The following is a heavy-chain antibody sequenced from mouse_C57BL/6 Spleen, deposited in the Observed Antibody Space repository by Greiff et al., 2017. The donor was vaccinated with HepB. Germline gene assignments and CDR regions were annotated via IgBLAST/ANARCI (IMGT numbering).Heavy chain of an antibody. CDR1: GFNIKNTY. D-gene: IGHD1-1*01. CDR2: IDPANGNT. CDR3: ARPYYYCSSPYAMDY. Sequence: VQLQQSVAELVRPGDSVKLSCTASGFNIKNTYMHWVKQTPEQGLEWIGRIDPANGNTKYAPKFQGKATITADTSSNTPYLQLSSLTSEDTAIYYCARPYYYCSSPYAMDYWGQGTSVTVSS. V-gene: IGHV14-3*01. J-gene: IGHJ4*01.